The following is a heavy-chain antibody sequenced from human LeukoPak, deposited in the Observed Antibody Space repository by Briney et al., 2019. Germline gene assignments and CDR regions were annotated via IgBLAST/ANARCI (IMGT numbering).Heavy chain of an antibody. CDR3: ARSRYCSSTGCYSDY. Sequence: GGSLRLSCAASGFTFDDYGMSWVRQAPGKGLEWVSGNNWNGGSTGYADSVKGRFTISRDNAKNALYLQMNSLRAEDTAVYYCARSRYCSSTGCYSDYWGQGTLVTVSS. J-gene: IGHJ4*02. CDR1: GFTFDDYG. V-gene: IGHV3-20*04. D-gene: IGHD2-2*01. CDR2: NNWNGGST.